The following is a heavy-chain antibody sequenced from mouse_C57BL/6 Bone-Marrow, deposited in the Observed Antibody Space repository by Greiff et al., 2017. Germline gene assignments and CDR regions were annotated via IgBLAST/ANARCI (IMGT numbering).Heavy chain of an antibody. J-gene: IGHJ2*01. CDR2: IDPENGDT. D-gene: IGHD1-1*01. Sequence: VQLQQSGAELVRPGASVKLSCTASGFNIKDDYMHWVKQRPEQGLEWIGWIDPENGDTEYASKFQGKATITADTSSNTAYLQLSSLTSEDTAVYYCTPMNTVVATDYWGQGTTLTVSS. V-gene: IGHV14-4*01. CDR3: TPMNTVVATDY. CDR1: GFNIKDDY.